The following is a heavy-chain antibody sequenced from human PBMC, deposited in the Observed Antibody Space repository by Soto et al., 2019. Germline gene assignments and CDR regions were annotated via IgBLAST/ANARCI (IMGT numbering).Heavy chain of an antibody. V-gene: IGHV3-21*01. J-gene: IGHJ6*02. Sequence: GSLRLSCAASGFTFSSYSMNWVRQAPGKGLEWVSSISSSSSYIYYADSVKGRFTISRDNAKNSLYLQMNSLRAEDTAVYYCARAYSSSWYGAYYYYYYGMDVWGQGTTVTVSS. CDR2: ISSSSSYI. CDR1: GFTFSSYS. D-gene: IGHD6-13*01. CDR3: ARAYSSSWYGAYYYYYYGMDV.